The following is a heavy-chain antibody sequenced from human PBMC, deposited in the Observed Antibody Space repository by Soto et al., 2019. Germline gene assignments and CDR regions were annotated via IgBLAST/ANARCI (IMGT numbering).Heavy chain of an antibody. CDR2: INYSGST. Sequence: XGTLSLTCTVSGGSISRSGYYWGWIRQPPRKGLEWIASINYSGSTYYNPSLQSRVTISVDTSKNQLSLRLSSVTAADTAVYYCSRRAPEGFDPWGQGTLVTVS. CDR1: GGSISRSGYY. CDR3: SRRAPEGFDP. V-gene: IGHV4-39*01. J-gene: IGHJ5*02.